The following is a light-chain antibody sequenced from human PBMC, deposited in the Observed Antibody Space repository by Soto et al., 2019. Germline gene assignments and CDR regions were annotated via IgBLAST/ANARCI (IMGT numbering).Light chain of an antibody. CDR1: SSDVGGYDY. J-gene: IGLJ1*01. CDR2: EVS. CDR3: SSHSISTTLDYV. Sequence: QSVLTQPASVSGSPGQSITISCTGTSSDVGGYDYVSWYQQHPGKAPKLIIYEVSNRPSGVSNRFSGSKSDNTASLTISGLQAEDEADYYCSSHSISTTLDYVFGTGTKVTVL. V-gene: IGLV2-14*01.